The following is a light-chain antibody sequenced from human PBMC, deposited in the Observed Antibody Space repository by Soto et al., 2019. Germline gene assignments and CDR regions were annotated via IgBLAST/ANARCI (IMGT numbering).Light chain of an antibody. CDR1: QTVTNTY. J-gene: IGKJ2*01. CDR2: GAS. V-gene: IGKV3-20*01. Sequence: EIVLTQSPGTLSLSPGERITLSCRASQTVTNTYLAWYQQKPGQAPRLLIYGASSRATGIPDRFSGSGSGTDFTLTISRLEPEDFAVYYCQQYGASAWTFGQGTKLEIK. CDR3: QQYGASAWT.